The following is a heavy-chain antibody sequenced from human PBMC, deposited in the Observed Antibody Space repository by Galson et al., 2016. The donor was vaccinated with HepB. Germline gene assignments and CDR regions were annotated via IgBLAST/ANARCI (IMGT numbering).Heavy chain of an antibody. J-gene: IGHJ4*02. V-gene: IGHV3-23*01. Sequence: SLRLSCAASGFTFRSCAMSWVRQAPGKGLEWVSGCSGSGVDTLYADSVKGRFTISRDNSKNTLYLQMNSLRVEDTAVYYCASWWQTPASYFDYWGQGTLVTVSS. CDR1: GFTFRSCA. CDR2: CSGSGVDT. CDR3: ASWWQTPASYFDY. D-gene: IGHD2-8*02.